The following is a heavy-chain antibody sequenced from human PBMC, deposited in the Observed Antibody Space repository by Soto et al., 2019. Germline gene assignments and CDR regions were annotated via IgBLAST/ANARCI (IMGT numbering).Heavy chain of an antibody. CDR2: ISSSSSTI. V-gene: IGHV3-48*02. Sequence: GGSMRLSCAASGFTFSSYSMNWVRQAPGKGLEWVSYISSSSSTIYYADSVKGRFTISRDNAKNSLYLQMNSLRDEDTAVYYCASGYCSSTSCYPSWFDPRGQGTLVTVSS. J-gene: IGHJ5*02. D-gene: IGHD2-2*01. CDR1: GFTFSSYS. CDR3: ASGYCSSTSCYPSWFDP.